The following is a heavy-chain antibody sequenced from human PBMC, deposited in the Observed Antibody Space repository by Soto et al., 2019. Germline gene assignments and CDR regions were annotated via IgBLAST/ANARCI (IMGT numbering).Heavy chain of an antibody. CDR2: MSHSGGT. CDR3: ARVELGTATTVVDAFDI. J-gene: IGHJ3*02. D-gene: IGHD1-1*01. Sequence: QVQLQQWGAGLLKPSETLSLTCAVYGGFVSSGSYYWSWIRQPPGKGLEWIGEMSHSGGTHFNPSRKSRVTISVDTYKNHFSLKMRSVTAADTALYYCARVELGTATTVVDAFDIWGPGKMVTVSS. CDR1: GGFVSSGSYY. V-gene: IGHV4-34*01.